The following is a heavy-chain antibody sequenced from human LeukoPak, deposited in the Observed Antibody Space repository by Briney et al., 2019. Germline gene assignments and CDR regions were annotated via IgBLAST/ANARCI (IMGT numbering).Heavy chain of an antibody. CDR1: GYTLTELS. Sequence: ASVKVSCKVSGYTLTELSMHWVRQAPGKGLEWMGGFDPEHGETIYAQKFQGRVIMTEDTSTETAYMELSGLRSEDTAVYYCATGRLYSDRRGYYENDAFDLWGHGTRVTVTS. CDR2: FDPEHGET. J-gene: IGHJ3*01. D-gene: IGHD3-22*01. V-gene: IGHV1-24*01. CDR3: ATGRLYSDRRGYYENDAFDL.